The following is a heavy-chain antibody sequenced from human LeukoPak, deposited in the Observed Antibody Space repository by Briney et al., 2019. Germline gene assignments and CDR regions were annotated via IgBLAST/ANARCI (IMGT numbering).Heavy chain of an antibody. Sequence: GGSLRLSCAASGFTFTSYWMSWVRQAPGKGLEWVANIKEDGSEKYYVDSVKGRFTISRDNAKNSVSLQMNNLRAEDTAVYYCARIYLKLASASWGQGTLVTVSS. CDR2: IKEDGSEK. J-gene: IGHJ5*02. CDR1: GFTFTSYW. D-gene: IGHD3-10*01. CDR3: ARIYLKLASAS. V-gene: IGHV3-7*01.